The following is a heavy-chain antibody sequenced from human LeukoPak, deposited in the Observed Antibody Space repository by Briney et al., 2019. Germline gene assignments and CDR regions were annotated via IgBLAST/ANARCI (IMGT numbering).Heavy chain of an antibody. J-gene: IGHJ5*02. CDR2: IGGSGGST. CDR1: GFTFSSYA. Sequence: GGSLRLSCAASGFTFSSYAMHWVRQAPGKGLEWVSVIGGSGGSTYYADSVKGRFTISRDNSKNTLYLQMNSLRAEDTAVYYCAKDSRGSLNWFDPWGQGTLVTVSS. CDR3: AKDSRGSLNWFDP. D-gene: IGHD1-26*01. V-gene: IGHV3-23*01.